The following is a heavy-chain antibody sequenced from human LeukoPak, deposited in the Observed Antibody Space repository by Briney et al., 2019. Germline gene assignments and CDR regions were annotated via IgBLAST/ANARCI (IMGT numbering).Heavy chain of an antibody. CDR2: INPNSGGT. V-gene: IGHV1-2*02. CDR1: GYTFTGYY. J-gene: IGHJ6*02. Sequence: ASVKVSCKASGYTFTGYYMHWVRQAPGQGLEWMGWINPNSGGTSYAQKFQGRVTMTRDTSTSTVYMELSSLRSEDTAVYYCARWDYYYYGMDVWGQGTTVTVSS. D-gene: IGHD1-26*01. CDR3: ARWDYYYYGMDV.